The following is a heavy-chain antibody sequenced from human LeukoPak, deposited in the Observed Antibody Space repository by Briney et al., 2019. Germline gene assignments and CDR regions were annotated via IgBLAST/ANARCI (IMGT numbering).Heavy chain of an antibody. D-gene: IGHD3-22*01. J-gene: IGHJ4*02. CDR3: ARGHYDSSDFDY. CDR1: GYTFTSYG. V-gene: IGHV1-18*01. CDR2: ISAYNGNT. Sequence: ASVKVSCKASGYTFTSYGISWVRQAPGQGLEWMGWISAYNGNTNYAQKFQGRVTMTRDTSTSTVYMELSSLRSEDTAVYYCARGHYDSSDFDYWGQGTLVTVSS.